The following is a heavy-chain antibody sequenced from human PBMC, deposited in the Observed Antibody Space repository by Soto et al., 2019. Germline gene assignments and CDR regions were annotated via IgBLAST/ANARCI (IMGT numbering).Heavy chain of an antibody. CDR3: ARGPSQQRVKYNWFDP. V-gene: IGHV4-34*01. CDR2: INHSGST. D-gene: IGHD6-6*01. J-gene: IGHJ5*02. CDR1: GGSFSGYY. Sequence: SETLSLTCAVYGGSFSGYYWSWIRQPPGKGLEWIGEINHSGSTNYNPSLKSRVTISVDTSKNQFSLKLSSVTAADTAVYYCARGPSQQRVKYNWFDPWGQGTLVTGSS.